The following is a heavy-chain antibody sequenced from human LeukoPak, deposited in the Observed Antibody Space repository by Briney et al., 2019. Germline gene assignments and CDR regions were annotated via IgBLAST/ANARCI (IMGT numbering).Heavy chain of an antibody. CDR2: INQDQNEI. D-gene: IGHD2/OR15-2a*01. CDR1: GFTFSSYW. J-gene: IGHJ4*02. CDR3: ARDWNRVIKGDFDY. Sequence: PGGSLRLSCAASGFTFSSYWMTWVRQAPGKGLEWVASINQDQNEIHYVDSVKGRFTISRDNAKNSLYLQMNSLRAEDTAVYYCARDWNRVIKGDFDYWGQGTLVTVSS. V-gene: IGHV3-7*01.